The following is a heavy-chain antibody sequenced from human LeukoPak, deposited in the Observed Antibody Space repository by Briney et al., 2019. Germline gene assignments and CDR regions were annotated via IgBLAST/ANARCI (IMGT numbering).Heavy chain of an antibody. Sequence: GGSLRLSCAASGFTFSSYEMNWVRQAPGKGLEWVSYISSRGSTIYYADSVKGRFTISRDNAKNALYLQMNSLRAEDTAVYYCAREIAVAGFDYWGQGTLVTVSS. J-gene: IGHJ4*02. D-gene: IGHD6-19*01. CDR2: ISSRGSTI. CDR1: GFTFSSYE. V-gene: IGHV3-48*03. CDR3: AREIAVAGFDY.